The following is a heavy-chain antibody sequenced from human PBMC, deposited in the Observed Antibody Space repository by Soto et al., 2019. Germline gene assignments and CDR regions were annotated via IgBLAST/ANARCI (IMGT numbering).Heavy chain of an antibody. CDR1: GYTFTRYA. CDR3: ARDPSYYGLDV. J-gene: IGHJ6*02. CDR2: INAGNGNT. Sequence: QVQLVQSGAEEKKPGASVKVSCKASGYTFTRYAMHWMRQAPGQRLEWMGWINAGNGNTKYSQKFQGRVTITRDTSASTAYMELSSLRSEVTAVYYCARDPSYYGLDVWGQGTTVTVS. V-gene: IGHV1-3*05.